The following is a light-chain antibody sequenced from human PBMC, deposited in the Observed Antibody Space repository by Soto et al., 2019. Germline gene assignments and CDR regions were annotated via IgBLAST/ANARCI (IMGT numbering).Light chain of an antibody. CDR2: DVG. J-gene: IGLJ3*02. Sequence: QSALTQPASVSGSPGQSITISCTGTSSDVGGYNYVSWYQQHPGKAPKLMIYDVGNRPSGVSNRFSGSKSGNTASLTISGLQAEDEADYYCSSYTSSSTLEGVFGGGTKVTVL. CDR1: SSDVGGYNY. CDR3: SSYTSSSTLEGV. V-gene: IGLV2-14*01.